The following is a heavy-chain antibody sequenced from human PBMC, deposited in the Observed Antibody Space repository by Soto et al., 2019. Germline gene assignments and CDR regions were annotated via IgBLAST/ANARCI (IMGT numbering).Heavy chain of an antibody. CDR1: GFTFSSYG. D-gene: IGHD2-21*02. CDR3: AKTSSASGRDCPGH. J-gene: IGHJ4*02. Sequence: EVQGLESGGGLARPGGSVTLSCATSGFTFSSYGMTWVRQAPGKGLEWVSAISASGDSTFYADSLGGRFTISRDNSKNTVYLQMKSLRAGDTATYYCAKTSSASGRDCPGHWGQGTQVTVSS. CDR2: ISASGDST. V-gene: IGHV3-23*01.